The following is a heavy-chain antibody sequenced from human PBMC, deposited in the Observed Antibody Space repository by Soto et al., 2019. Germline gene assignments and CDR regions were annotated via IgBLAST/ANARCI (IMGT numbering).Heavy chain of an antibody. V-gene: IGHV1-8*01. D-gene: IGHD3-10*01. CDR2: MNPNSGNT. CDR3: AIKLGELFIPYYGMDV. CDR1: GYTFTSYD. J-gene: IGHJ6*04. Sequence: ASVKVSCKASGYTFTSYDINWVRQATGQGLEWMGWMNPNSGNTGYAQKFQGRVTMTRNTSISTAYMELSSLRSEDTAVYYCAIKLGELFIPYYGMDVWGKGTTVTVSS.